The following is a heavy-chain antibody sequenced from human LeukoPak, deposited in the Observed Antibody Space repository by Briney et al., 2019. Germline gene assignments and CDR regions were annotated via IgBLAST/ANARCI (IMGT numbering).Heavy chain of an antibody. J-gene: IGHJ4*02. D-gene: IGHD2-15*01. Sequence: SETLSLTCTVSGGSISSYYWSWIRQPPGKGLEWIGYIYHSGSTYYNPSLKSRVTISVDRSKNQFSLKLSSVTAADTAVYYCATLPYCSGGSCYSFDYWGQGTLVTVSS. V-gene: IGHV4-59*12. CDR2: IYHSGST. CDR3: ATLPYCSGGSCYSFDY. CDR1: GGSISSYY.